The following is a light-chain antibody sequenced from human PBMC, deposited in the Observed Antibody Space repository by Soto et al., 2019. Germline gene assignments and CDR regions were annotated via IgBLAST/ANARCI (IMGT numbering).Light chain of an antibody. Sequence: QSVLTQPPSVSGAPGQRVTISCTGSSSNIGAGYDVHWYQQLPGTAPKLLIYGNSNRPSGVPDRFSGSKSGTSASLASTGLQAEDEADYYCQSYDSSLSGSYVVFGGGTKLTVL. CDR3: QSYDSSLSGSYVV. J-gene: IGLJ2*01. CDR1: SSNIGAGYD. V-gene: IGLV1-40*01. CDR2: GNS.